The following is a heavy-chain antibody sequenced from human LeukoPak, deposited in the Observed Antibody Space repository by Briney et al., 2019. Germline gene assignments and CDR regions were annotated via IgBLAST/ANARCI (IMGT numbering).Heavy chain of an antibody. J-gene: IGHJ6*02. Sequence: ASVKVSCKASGYTFTSYYMHWVRQAPGQGLEWMGIINPSGGSTSYAQKLQGRVTMTTDTSTSTAYMELRSLRSDDTAVYYCARLGYCSSTSCISIYYYYGMDVWGQGTTVTVSS. V-gene: IGHV1-46*01. CDR1: GYTFTSYY. CDR2: INPSGGST. CDR3: ARLGYCSSTSCISIYYYYGMDV. D-gene: IGHD2-2*01.